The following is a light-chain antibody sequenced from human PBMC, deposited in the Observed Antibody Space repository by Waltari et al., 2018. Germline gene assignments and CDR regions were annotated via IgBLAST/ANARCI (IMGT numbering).Light chain of an antibody. CDR1: QSVTSN. J-gene: IGKJ2*01. CDR3: QQYNNLQT. V-gene: IGKV3D-15*01. Sequence: EIVMTQSPAALSVSPGERATLSCRASQSVTSNLAWYQKKRGHSPRLLLYDASIRATGIPARFSGRGSGTEFTLTISSLQSEDFAVYYWQQYNNLQTFGQGTKLELK. CDR2: DAS.